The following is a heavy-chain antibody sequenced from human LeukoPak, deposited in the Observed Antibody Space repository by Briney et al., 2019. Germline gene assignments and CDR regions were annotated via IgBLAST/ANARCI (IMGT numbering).Heavy chain of an antibody. V-gene: IGHV4-39*07. CDR2: IYYSGST. Sequence: SETLSLTCTVSGDSISSSSYFWGWIRQSPGRGLEWIGSIYYSGSTYYNPSLKSRVTISVDTSKNQFSLKLSSVTAADTAVYYCARDLGGKGYYYYYMDVWGKGTTVTVSS. CDR1: GDSISSSSYF. J-gene: IGHJ6*03. D-gene: IGHD4-23*01. CDR3: ARDLGGKGYYYYYMDV.